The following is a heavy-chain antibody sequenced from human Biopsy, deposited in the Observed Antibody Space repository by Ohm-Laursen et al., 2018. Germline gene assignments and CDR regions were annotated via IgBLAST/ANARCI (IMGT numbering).Heavy chain of an antibody. D-gene: IGHD6-6*01. Sequence: SLRLSCSASGFTFSSYSMNWVRQAPGKGLEWVSYISETSSHIYDADSVKGRFTVARDNAKNSLYLQLNSLRAEDTAVYYCARDSRRTAREGGMDVWGQGTTVTVS. CDR2: ISETSSHI. J-gene: IGHJ6*02. CDR1: GFTFSSYS. CDR3: ARDSRRTAREGGMDV. V-gene: IGHV3-21*01.